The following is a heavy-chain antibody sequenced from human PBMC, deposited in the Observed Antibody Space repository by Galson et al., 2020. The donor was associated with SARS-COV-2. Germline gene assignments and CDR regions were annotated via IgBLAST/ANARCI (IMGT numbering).Heavy chain of an antibody. J-gene: IGHJ2*01. Sequence: SQTLSLTCTVSTDSISNFLWTWIRKPPGKGLEWIGDIHYSGRSNYNPSLKSRVTMSLDTSMKHYSLKLRSVTVADTAVFYCARGAGMMSSGKYFDLWGRGTLVTVSS. CDR1: TDSISNFL. V-gene: IGHV4-59*08. CDR2: IHYSGRS. D-gene: IGHD1-26*01. CDR3: ARGAGMMSSGKYFDL.